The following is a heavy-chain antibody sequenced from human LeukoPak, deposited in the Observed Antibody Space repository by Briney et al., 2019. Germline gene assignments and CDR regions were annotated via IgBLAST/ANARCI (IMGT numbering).Heavy chain of an antibody. CDR2: MYSGGST. CDR3: ARVWKYYDSSGYYEDAFDI. J-gene: IGHJ3*02. D-gene: IGHD3-22*01. V-gene: IGHV3-53*01. CDR1: GFTVSSNY. Sequence: PGGSLRLSCAASGFTVSSNYMSCVRQAPGKGLEWVSVMYSGGSTYYADSVKGRFTISRDNSKNTLYLQMNSLRAEDTAVYYCARVWKYYDSSGYYEDAFDIWGQGTMVTVSS.